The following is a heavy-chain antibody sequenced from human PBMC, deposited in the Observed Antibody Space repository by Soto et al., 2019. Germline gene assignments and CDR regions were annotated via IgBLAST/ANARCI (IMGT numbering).Heavy chain of an antibody. CDR1: GGSISSYY. CDR2: IYYSGST. J-gene: IGHJ6*02. CDR3: ARVSGDGYNPYYYYGMDV. V-gene: IGHV4-59*01. Sequence: PSETLSLTCTVSGGSISSYYWSWIRQPPGKGLEWIGHIYYSGSTNYNPSLKSRVTISVDTSKNQFSLKLSSVTAADTAVYYCARVSGDGYNPYYYYGMDVWGQGTTVTVSS. D-gene: IGHD5-12*01.